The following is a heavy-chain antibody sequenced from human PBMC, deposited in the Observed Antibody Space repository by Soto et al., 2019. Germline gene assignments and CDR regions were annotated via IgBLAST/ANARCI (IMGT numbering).Heavy chain of an antibody. V-gene: IGHV3-33*01. CDR2: IWYDGSNK. Sequence: QVQLVESGGGVVQPGRSLRLSCAASGFTFSSYGMHWVRQAPGKGLEWVAVIWYDGSNKYYADSVKGRFTISRDNSKNTLYLQMNSLRAEDTAVYYCARDQGYCTNGVCFEGVEDYWGQGTLVTVSS. CDR1: GFTFSSYG. J-gene: IGHJ4*02. CDR3: ARDQGYCTNGVCFEGVEDY. D-gene: IGHD2-8*01.